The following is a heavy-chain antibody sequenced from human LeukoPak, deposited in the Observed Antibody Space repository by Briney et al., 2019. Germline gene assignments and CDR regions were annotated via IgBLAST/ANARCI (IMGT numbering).Heavy chain of an antibody. CDR1: GGSISTYY. J-gene: IGHJ4*02. D-gene: IGHD3-10*01. Sequence: SETLSLTCTVSGGSISTYYWSWIRQPPGKGLEWIGYVYNSGSTYYSPSLKSRVTISVDTSKNQFSLKLTSVTAADTAVYYCVRDRELTYWGQGTLVTVSS. CDR2: VYNSGST. V-gene: IGHV4-59*01. CDR3: VRDRELTY.